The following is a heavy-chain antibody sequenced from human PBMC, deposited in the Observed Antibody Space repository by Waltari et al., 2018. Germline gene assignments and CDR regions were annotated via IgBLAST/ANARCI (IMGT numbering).Heavy chain of an antibody. V-gene: IGHV4-34*01. Sequence: QVQLQQWGAGLLKPSETLSLTCAVYGGSFSGYYWSWTRQPPGKGLAWIGEINHSGSTNYNPSLKSRVTISVDTSKNQFSLKLSSVTAADTAVYYCASSSRDGYNEDYWGQGTLVTVSS. D-gene: IGHD5-12*01. J-gene: IGHJ4*02. CDR3: ASSSRDGYNEDY. CDR1: GGSFSGYY. CDR2: INHSGST.